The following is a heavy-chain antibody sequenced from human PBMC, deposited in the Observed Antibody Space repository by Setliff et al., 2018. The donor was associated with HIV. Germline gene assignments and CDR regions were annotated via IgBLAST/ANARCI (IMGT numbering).Heavy chain of an antibody. CDR3: ARGDSSSWLYFDY. J-gene: IGHJ4*02. CDR2: IYTSGST. V-gene: IGHV4-4*08. CDR1: GGSISSYY. Sequence: SETLSLTCTVSGGSISSYYWSWIRQPPGKGLEWIGYIYTSGSTNYNPSLKSRVTISADTSKNQFSLKLSSVTAADTAVYYCARGDSSSWLYFDYWGQGTLVTVSS. D-gene: IGHD6-6*01.